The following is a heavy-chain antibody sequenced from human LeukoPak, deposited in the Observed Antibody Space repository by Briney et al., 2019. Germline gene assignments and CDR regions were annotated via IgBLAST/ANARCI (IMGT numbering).Heavy chain of an antibody. CDR1: GFTFSDYW. D-gene: IGHD6-6*01. CDR2: IKQDGSEK. V-gene: IGHV3-7*01. CDR3: ARRGGSSSRRSPIDY. J-gene: IGHJ4*02. Sequence: GGSLRLSCAASGFTFSDYWMTWVRQAPGKGPEWVANIKQDGSEKYYVDSVRGRFTISRDNAKNSLSLQMNSLRVEDTAVYYCARRGGSSSRRSPIDYWGQGTLVTVSS.